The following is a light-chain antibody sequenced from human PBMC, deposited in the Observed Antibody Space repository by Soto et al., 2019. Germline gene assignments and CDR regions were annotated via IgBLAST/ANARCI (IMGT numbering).Light chain of an antibody. CDR2: DVT. J-gene: IGLJ2*01. CDR1: SSDVGGYNE. CDR3: SSHAAGSTLI. V-gene: IGLV2-14*03. Sequence: QSVLTQPASVSGSPGQSTTISCTGTSSDVGGYNEVSWYQQRPGRAPKLMIYDVTNRPSGVSNRFSGSKSGNTASLTISGLQAEDEVYFYCSSHAAGSTLIFGGGTKVTVL.